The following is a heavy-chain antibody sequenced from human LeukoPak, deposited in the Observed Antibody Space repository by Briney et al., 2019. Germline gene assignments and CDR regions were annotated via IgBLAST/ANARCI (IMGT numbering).Heavy chain of an antibody. CDR3: ARCPPNYYDSSGYFDY. CDR2: IYYSGST. V-gene: IGHV4-61*01. D-gene: IGHD3-22*01. CDR1: GVSISSSSYY. J-gene: IGHJ4*02. Sequence: SETLSLTCTVSGVSISSSSYYWSWIRQPPGKGLEWIGYIYYSGSTNYNPSLKSRVTISVDTSKNQFSLKLSSVTAADTAVYYCARCPPNYYDSSGYFDYWGQGTLVTVSS.